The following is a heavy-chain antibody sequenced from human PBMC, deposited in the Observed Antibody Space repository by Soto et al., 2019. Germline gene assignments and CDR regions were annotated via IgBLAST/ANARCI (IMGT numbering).Heavy chain of an antibody. D-gene: IGHD2-2*01. J-gene: IGHJ6*02. CDR2: IYPGDSDT. CDR1: GYSFTSYW. CDR3: ARGVMGRYCSSTSCPPTYGMDV. Sequence: PGESLKISCKGSGYSFTSYWIGWVRQMPGKGLEWMGIIYPGDSDTRYSPSFQGQVTISADKSISTAYLQWSSLKASDTAMYYCARGVMGRYCSSTSCPPTYGMDVWGQGTTVTVSS. V-gene: IGHV5-51*01.